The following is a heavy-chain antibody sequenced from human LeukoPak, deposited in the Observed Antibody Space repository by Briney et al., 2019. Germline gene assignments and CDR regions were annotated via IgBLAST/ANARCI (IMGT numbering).Heavy chain of an antibody. Sequence: GASVKVSCKVSGYTLTELSMHWVRQAPGKGLEWMGGFDPEDGETIYAQKFQGRVTMTEDTSTDTAYVELSSLRSEDTAVYYCATDVDDPTAPDAFDIWGQGTMVTVSS. V-gene: IGHV1-24*01. D-gene: IGHD1-14*01. J-gene: IGHJ3*02. CDR1: GYTLTELS. CDR3: ATDVDDPTAPDAFDI. CDR2: FDPEDGET.